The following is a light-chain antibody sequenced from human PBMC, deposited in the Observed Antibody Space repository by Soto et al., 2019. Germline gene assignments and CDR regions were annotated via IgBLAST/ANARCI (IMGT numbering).Light chain of an antibody. CDR1: SSNIGSNT. J-gene: IGLJ1*01. CDR3: AAWDDSLNGHI. Sequence: QPVLTQPPSASGTPGQRVTISCSGSSSNIGSNTVNWYQQLPGTAPKLLIYSNNQRPSGVPDRFSGSKSGTSASLAISGLQSEDEDDYYCAAWDDSLNGHIFGTGTQLTVL. V-gene: IGLV1-44*01. CDR2: SNN.